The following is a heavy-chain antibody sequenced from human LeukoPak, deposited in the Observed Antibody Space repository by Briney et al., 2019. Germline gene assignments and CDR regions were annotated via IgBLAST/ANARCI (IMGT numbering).Heavy chain of an antibody. CDR2: TSGSGGST. CDR3: AKDYCSGGSCYSGLDY. CDR1: GFTFSGYA. D-gene: IGHD2-15*01. J-gene: IGHJ4*02. Sequence: GGSLRLSCAASGFTFSGYAMSWVRQAPGKGLEWVSVTSGSGGSTYYADSVKGRFTISRDNSKNTLYLQMNSLRAEDTAVYYCAKDYCSGGSCYSGLDYWGQGTLVTVSS. V-gene: IGHV3-23*01.